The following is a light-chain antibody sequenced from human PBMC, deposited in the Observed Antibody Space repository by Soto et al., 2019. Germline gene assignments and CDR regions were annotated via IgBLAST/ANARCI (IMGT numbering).Light chain of an antibody. CDR2: GAS. Sequence: EIVLTQSPGTLSLSPGERATLSCRASQSVSSSYLAWYQQKPGQAPRLLIYGASSRATGIPDRFSGSWSGTDFTLTISSLEPEDFSVYYCQQYGSSPITFGQGTRLEIK. J-gene: IGKJ5*01. CDR1: QSVSSSY. CDR3: QQYGSSPIT. V-gene: IGKV3-20*01.